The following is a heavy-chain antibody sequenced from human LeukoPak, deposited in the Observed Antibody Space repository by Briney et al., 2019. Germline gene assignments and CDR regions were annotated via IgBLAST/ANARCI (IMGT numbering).Heavy chain of an antibody. D-gene: IGHD5-18*01. V-gene: IGHV1-69*13. CDR2: IIPISGTA. J-gene: IGHJ4*02. CDR1: VYSLTLYY. CDR3: ARWGDPAMAIFDY. Sequence: ASVTVSFTCSVYSLTLYYLDWVGQAPGQGGEGVGGIIPISGTANSAQKFHGRVTITAAQSTSTAYMELSSLRSEDTAVYYCARWGDPAMAIFDYWGQGTLVTVSS.